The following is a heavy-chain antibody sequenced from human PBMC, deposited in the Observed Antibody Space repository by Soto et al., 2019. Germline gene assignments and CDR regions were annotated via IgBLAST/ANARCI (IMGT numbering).Heavy chain of an antibody. CDR1: GYTFTSYY. CDR2: INPSGGST. CDR3: ARDGSGYYGSGSYHPGGYYYYGMDV. J-gene: IGHJ6*02. D-gene: IGHD3-10*01. Sequence: ASVKVSCKASGYTFTSYYMHWVRQAPGQGLEWMGIINPSGGSTSYAQKFQGRVTMTRDTSTSTVYMELSSLRSEDTAVYYCARDGSGYYGSGSYHPGGYYYYGMDVWGQGTTVTVS. V-gene: IGHV1-46*01.